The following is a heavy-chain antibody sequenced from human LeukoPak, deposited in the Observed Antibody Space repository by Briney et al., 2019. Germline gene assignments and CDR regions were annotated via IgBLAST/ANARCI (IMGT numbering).Heavy chain of an antibody. CDR1: GGSIRGGIYY. V-gene: IGHV4-61*02. D-gene: IGHD2-2*01. Sequence: SETLSLTCAVSGGSIRGGIYYWSWIRQPAGKGLEWIGRIHTSGTTNYNPSLKSRVTISLDTSKNQFSLKLSFVTTADTAVYYCARPSSSVSWFDPWGQGTLVTVSS. CDR3: ARPSSSVSWFDP. J-gene: IGHJ5*02. CDR2: IHTSGTT.